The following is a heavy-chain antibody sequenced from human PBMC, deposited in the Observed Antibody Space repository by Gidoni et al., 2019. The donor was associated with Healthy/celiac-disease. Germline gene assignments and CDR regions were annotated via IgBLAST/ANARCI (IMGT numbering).Heavy chain of an antibody. CDR2: ISGSGDST. Sequence: EVQLLESGGGLVQPGGSLRLSCAASGFTFSSYAMSWVRQAPGKGLEWVSGISGSGDSTYYADSVKGRFTISRDNSKNTLYLQMNSLRAEDTAVYYCAKHRYGPLGYYYGMDVWGQGTTVTVSS. CDR3: AKHRYGPLGYYYGMDV. J-gene: IGHJ6*02. V-gene: IGHV3-23*01. D-gene: IGHD4-17*01. CDR1: GFTFSSYA.